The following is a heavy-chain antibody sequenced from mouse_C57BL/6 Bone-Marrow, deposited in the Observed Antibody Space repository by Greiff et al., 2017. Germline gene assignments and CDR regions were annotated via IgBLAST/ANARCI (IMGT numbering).Heavy chain of an antibody. CDR3: ARGRRLRRYAMDY. V-gene: IGHV1-20*01. J-gene: IGHJ4*01. CDR1: GYSFTGYF. Sequence: EVQLQQSGPELVKPGDSVKISCKASGYSFTGYFMNWVMQSHGKSLEWIGRINPYNGDTFYNQKFKGKATLTVDKSSSTAHMELRSLTSADSAVYYCARGRRLRRYAMDYWGQGTSVTVSS. CDR2: INPYNGDT. D-gene: IGHD1-2*01.